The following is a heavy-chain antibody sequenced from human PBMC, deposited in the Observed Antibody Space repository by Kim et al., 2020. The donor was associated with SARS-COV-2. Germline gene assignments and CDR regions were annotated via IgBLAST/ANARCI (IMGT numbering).Heavy chain of an antibody. CDR2: ISAHNGNT. Sequence: ASVKVSCKASGYPFTSYGISWVRQAPGQGLECMGWISAHNGNTNYAQKFQGRVTMTTDTSTSTAYMELRDLRSDDTAVYYCARENFRAGSWPIAFYSGMEVWGTGTAVIVPT. D-gene: IGHD6-6*01. CDR1: GYPFTSYG. V-gene: IGHV1-18*01. CDR3: ARENFRAGSWPIAFYSGMEV. J-gene: IGHJ6*04.